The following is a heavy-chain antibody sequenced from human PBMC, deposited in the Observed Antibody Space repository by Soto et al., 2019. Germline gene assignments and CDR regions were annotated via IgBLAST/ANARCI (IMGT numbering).Heavy chain of an antibody. Sequence: QVQLVQSGAEMKKPGASVKVSCKASGYTFTSYDINWVRQAAGQGPEWMGSVTPRNGDTAFAQKYQGRVTVTSNTSMTTVYMEVSNLRSDDTAVYYCARGGSYCAGRHYFDSWCQGTLVTVSS. D-gene: IGHD2-21*02. V-gene: IGHV1-8*02. J-gene: IGHJ4*02. CDR1: GYTFTSYD. CDR3: ARGGSYCAGRHYFDS. CDR2: VTPRNGDT.